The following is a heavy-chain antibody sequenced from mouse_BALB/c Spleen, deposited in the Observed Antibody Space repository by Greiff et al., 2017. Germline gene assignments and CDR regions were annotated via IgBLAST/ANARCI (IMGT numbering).Heavy chain of an antibody. J-gene: IGHJ1*01. Sequence: VQLQQSGPELVKPGASVRISCKASGYTFTSYYIPWVKQRPGQGLEWIGWIYPGNVNTKYNEKFKGKATLTADKSSSTAYMQVSSLTSEDSAVYFCARSNYPWDFDVWGAGTTVTVSS. CDR1: GYTFTSYY. D-gene: IGHD2-1*01. V-gene: IGHV1S56*01. CDR3: ARSNYPWDFDV. CDR2: IYPGNVNT.